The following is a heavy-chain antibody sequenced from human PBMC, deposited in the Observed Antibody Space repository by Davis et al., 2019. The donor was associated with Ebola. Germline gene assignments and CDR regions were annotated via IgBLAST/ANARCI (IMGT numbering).Heavy chain of an antibody. D-gene: IGHD2-2*01. CDR3: VKDGYCVSSTCYRGYFDY. V-gene: IGHV3-64D*06. CDR1: GFTFSSYA. Sequence: GESLKISCSASGFTFSSYAMHWVRQPPGKGLEFVSGISSSGGSTEYADSVKGRITISRVNSKNTLYLQMSSLRAEDAAVYYCVKDGYCVSSTCYRGYFDYWGQGTLVTVSS. CDR2: ISSSGGST. J-gene: IGHJ4*02.